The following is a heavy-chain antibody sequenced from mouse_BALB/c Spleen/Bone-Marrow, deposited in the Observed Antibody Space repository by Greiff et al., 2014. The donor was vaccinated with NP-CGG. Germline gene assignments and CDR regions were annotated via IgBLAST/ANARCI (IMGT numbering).Heavy chain of an antibody. CDR1: GFNFDDYY. CDR2: ISNTANGYKT. CDR3: ATEGLSGKDY. D-gene: IGHD4-1*01. Sequence: EVQLVESGGGLVQPGGSLRLSCAASGFNFDDYYMSWVRQTPGKALEWLGIISNTANGYKTEYSASVKGRFTISRDNSQCLLYLQMNSLRAEVSASYYIATEGLSGKDYWGQGTTLTVSS. J-gene: IGHJ2*01. V-gene: IGHV7-3*02.